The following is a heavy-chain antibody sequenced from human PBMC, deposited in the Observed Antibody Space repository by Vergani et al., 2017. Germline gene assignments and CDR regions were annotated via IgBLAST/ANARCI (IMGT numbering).Heavy chain of an antibody. D-gene: IGHD2-15*01. CDR1: GGSISAGYYF. CDR2: ISASGNA. Sequence: QVQLQASGPGRVKPSQTLSLTCTMSGGSISAGYYFWSWIRQPAGKGLEWLGHISASGNASHSPPLKTRVSISVDTSKNQFSLTVTSVTAADTAIYFCARRSGGYYSGGKVHPLRTAFDVWGHGTVVTVSS. V-gene: IGHV4-61*02. CDR3: ARRSGGYYSGGKVHPLRTAFDV. J-gene: IGHJ3*01.